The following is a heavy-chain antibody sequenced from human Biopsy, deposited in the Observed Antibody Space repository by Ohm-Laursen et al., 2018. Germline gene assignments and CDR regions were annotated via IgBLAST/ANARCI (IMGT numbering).Heavy chain of an antibody. CDR2: IYYSGST. J-gene: IGHJ4*02. D-gene: IGHD1-26*01. Sequence: SETLSLTCAVSGGSISSDYWSWIRQTPGKGLEWIGYIYYSGSTNYNPSLKSRVSMSLELSTDQFSLKVDSVTAADTAVYYCARVVGAATGFDQWGQGIPVTVSS. CDR1: GGSISSDY. CDR3: ARVVGAATGFDQ. V-gene: IGHV4-59*01.